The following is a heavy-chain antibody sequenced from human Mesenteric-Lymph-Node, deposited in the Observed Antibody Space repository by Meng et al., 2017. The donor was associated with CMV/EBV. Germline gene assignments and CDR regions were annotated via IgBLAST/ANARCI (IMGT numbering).Heavy chain of an antibody. D-gene: IGHD3-10*01. CDR2: IIPIFGQA. CDR3: ATDYSGSGSFYNALFY. Sequence: SGGTFSNHAFSLMRQAPGQGLEWMGGIIPIFGQANYAQTLKDRVTITADETTSTVYMELRSLGSEDTALYYCATDYSGSGSFYNALFYWGQGTLVTVSS. V-gene: IGHV1-69*01. J-gene: IGHJ4*02. CDR1: GGTFSNHA.